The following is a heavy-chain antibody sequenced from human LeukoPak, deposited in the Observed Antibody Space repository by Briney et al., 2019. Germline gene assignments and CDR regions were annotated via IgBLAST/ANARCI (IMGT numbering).Heavy chain of an antibody. CDR2: ISGSGGST. CDR3: AKDRLVVAKMRNGFDY. J-gene: IGHJ4*02. CDR1: GFTFSSYA. D-gene: IGHD2-21*01. V-gene: IGHV3-23*01. Sequence: PGGSLRLSCAASGFTFSSYAMSWVRQAPGKGLEWVSAISGSGGSTYYADSVKGRFTISRDNSKNTLYLQMNSLRAEDTAVYYCAKDRLVVAKMRNGFDYWGQGTLVTVSS.